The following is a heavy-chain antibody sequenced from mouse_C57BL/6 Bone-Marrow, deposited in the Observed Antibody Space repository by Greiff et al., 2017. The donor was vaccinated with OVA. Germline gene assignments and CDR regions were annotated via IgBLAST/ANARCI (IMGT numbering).Heavy chain of an antibody. V-gene: IGHV1-72*01. CDR1: GYTFTSYW. CDR3: ARGRPGTASYWYFDV. Sequence: QVQLKQPGAELVKPGASVKLSCKASGYTFTSYWMHWVQQRPGRGLEWIGRIDPNSGGTKYNEKFKSKATLTVDKPSSTAYMQLSSLTSEDSAVYYCARGRPGTASYWYFDVWGTGTTVTVSS. CDR2: IDPNSGGT. J-gene: IGHJ1*03. D-gene: IGHD4-1*01.